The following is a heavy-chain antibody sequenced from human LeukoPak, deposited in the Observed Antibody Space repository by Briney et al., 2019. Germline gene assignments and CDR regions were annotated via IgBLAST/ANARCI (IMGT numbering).Heavy chain of an antibody. J-gene: IGHJ3*02. D-gene: IGHD3-10*01. Sequence: KTSETLSLTCAVYGGSFSGYYWSWIRQPPGKGLEWIGEINHSGSTNYNPSLKSRVTMSVDTSKNQFSLKLSSVTAADTAVYYCARGRITMVRGVMDRDAFDIWGQGTMVTVSS. CDR1: GGSFSGYY. CDR3: ARGRITMVRGVMDRDAFDI. V-gene: IGHV4-34*01. CDR2: INHSGST.